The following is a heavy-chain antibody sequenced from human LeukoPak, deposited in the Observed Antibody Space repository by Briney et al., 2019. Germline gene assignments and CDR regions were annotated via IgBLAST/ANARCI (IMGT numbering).Heavy chain of an antibody. V-gene: IGHV1-2*02. J-gene: IGHJ4*02. D-gene: IGHD3-3*01. CDR1: GYTFTGYY. Sequence: ASVTVSCKASGYTFTGYYMHWVRQAPGQGLEWMGWINPNSGGTNYAQKFQGRVTMTRDTSISTAYMELSRLRSDDTAVYYCAREELRVLRFLEWLPGDYWGQGTLVTVSS. CDR2: INPNSGGT. CDR3: AREELRVLRFLEWLPGDY.